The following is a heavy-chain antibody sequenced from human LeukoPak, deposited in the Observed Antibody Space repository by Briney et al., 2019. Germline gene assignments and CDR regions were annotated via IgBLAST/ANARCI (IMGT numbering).Heavy chain of an antibody. CDR2: INPNSGGT. J-gene: IGHJ4*02. CDR1: GYTFTGYY. D-gene: IGHD2-2*01. Sequence: ASVKVSCKASGYTFTGYYMHWVRQAPGQGLEWMGWINPNSGGTNYAQKFQGRVTMTRDTSISTAYMELSRLRSDDTAVYYCAAGYCSSTSCYWHFDYWGQGTLVAVSS. CDR3: AAGYCSSTSCYWHFDY. V-gene: IGHV1-2*02.